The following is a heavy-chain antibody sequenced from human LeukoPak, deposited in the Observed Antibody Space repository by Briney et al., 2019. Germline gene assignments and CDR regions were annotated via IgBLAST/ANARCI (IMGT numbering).Heavy chain of an antibody. V-gene: IGHV4-34*01. J-gene: IGHJ3*02. D-gene: IGHD1-26*01. Sequence: SETLSLTCAVYGGSFSGYYWRWIRQPPGKGLEWIGKINHSGSTNYNPSLKSRVTISVDTSKNQFSLKLSSVTAADTAVYYCARGHRIVGAKRGGTFDIWGQGTMVTVSS. CDR1: GGSFSGYY. CDR2: INHSGST. CDR3: ARGHRIVGAKRGGTFDI.